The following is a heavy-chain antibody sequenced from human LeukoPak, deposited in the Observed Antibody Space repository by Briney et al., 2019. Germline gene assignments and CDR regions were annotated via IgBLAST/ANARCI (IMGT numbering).Heavy chain of an antibody. D-gene: IGHD5-24*01. Sequence: GGSLRLSCAVSEFTFSNYAMHWVRQPPGKGLEWVAVISSHGNDGYYADSVRGRFTISRDNSKNTLYLQIDSLRLEDTAIYYCTRDAYNFNDFDYWGQGTLVTVSS. CDR2: ISSHGNDG. V-gene: IGHV3-30*17. J-gene: IGHJ4*02. CDR1: EFTFSNYA. CDR3: TRDAYNFNDFDY.